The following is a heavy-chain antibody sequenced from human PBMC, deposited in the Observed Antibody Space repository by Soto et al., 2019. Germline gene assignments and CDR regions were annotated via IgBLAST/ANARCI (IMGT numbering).Heavy chain of an antibody. CDR1: GFTFNTFG. Sequence: GGSLRLSCEASGFTFNTFGMHWVRQAPGKGLEWVAVISYDGSDKYYSDSVRDRFTISRDNSMNTLYLQMNSLRTEDTAVYYCAKSPNFYCSSYHCYKYYFDYWGQGTLVTVSS. J-gene: IGHJ4*02. D-gene: IGHD2-2*01. V-gene: IGHV3-30*18. CDR3: AKSPNFYCSSYHCYKYYFDY. CDR2: ISYDGSDK.